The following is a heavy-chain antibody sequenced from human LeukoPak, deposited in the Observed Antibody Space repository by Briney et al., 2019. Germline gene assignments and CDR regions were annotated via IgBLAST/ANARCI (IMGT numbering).Heavy chain of an antibody. CDR1: GGSISSSSYY. Sequence: PSETLSLTCTVSGGSISSSSYYWGWIRQPPGKGLEWIGSIYYSGSTYYNPPLKSRVTISVDTSKNQFSLKLSSVTAADTAVYYCARHLYDSSGYDNWFDPWGQGTLVTVSS. D-gene: IGHD3-22*01. CDR2: IYYSGST. V-gene: IGHV4-39*01. J-gene: IGHJ5*02. CDR3: ARHLYDSSGYDNWFDP.